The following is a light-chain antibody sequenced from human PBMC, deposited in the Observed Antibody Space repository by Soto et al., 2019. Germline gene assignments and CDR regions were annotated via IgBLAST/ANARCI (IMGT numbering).Light chain of an antibody. Sequence: EIVMTQSPATLSVSPGERATLSCRASQSVSNNFAWYQHKPGQAPRLLIYGASTRTLGIPARFSGSGSGSGTEFSLTIRSLQSEDFAVYYCQQYDNWPWTFGQGTKVEIK. V-gene: IGKV3-15*01. CDR3: QQYDNWPWT. J-gene: IGKJ1*01. CDR2: GAS. CDR1: QSVSNN.